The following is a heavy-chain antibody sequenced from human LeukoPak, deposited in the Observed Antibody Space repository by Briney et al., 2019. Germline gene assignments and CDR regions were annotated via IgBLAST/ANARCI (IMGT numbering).Heavy chain of an antibody. V-gene: IGHV1-8*01. J-gene: IGHJ5*02. Sequence: ASVKVSCKASGYTFTSYDINWVRQATGQGLEWMGWMNPNSGNTGYAQKFQGRVTMTRNTSISTAYMELSSLRSEATAVYYCTRGGGKSSSWYLFDAWGQGTLVTVSS. D-gene: IGHD6-13*01. CDR2: MNPNSGNT. CDR3: TRGGGKSSSWYLFDA. CDR1: GYTFTSYD.